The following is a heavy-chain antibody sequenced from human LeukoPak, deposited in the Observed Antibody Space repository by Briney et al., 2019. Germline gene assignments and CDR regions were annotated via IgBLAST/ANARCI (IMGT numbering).Heavy chain of an antibody. Sequence: GGSLRLSCAASGFTFSSYWMSWVRQAPGKGLEWVANIKQDGSEMYYMDSVKGRFTISRDNAKTSLYLQMNSLRAEDTAVYYCARGLGYNIYWGQGILVTVSS. J-gene: IGHJ4*02. CDR1: GFTFSSYW. CDR2: IKQDGSEM. D-gene: IGHD1-14*01. CDR3: ARGLGYNIY. V-gene: IGHV3-7*03.